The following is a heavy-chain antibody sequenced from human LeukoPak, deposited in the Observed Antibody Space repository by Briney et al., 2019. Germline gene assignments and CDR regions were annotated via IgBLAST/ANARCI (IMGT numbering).Heavy chain of an antibody. CDR2: INPNSGGT. CDR1: GYTFTGYY. CDR3: ARSLIAAAGTTHFDY. Sequence: ASVKVSCKASGYTFTGYYMHWVRQAPGQGLEWMGWINPNSGGTNYAQKFQGRVTMTRDTSISTAYMELSRLRSDDTAVYYCARSLIAAAGTTHFDYWGQGTLVTVSS. D-gene: IGHD6-13*01. V-gene: IGHV1-2*02. J-gene: IGHJ4*02.